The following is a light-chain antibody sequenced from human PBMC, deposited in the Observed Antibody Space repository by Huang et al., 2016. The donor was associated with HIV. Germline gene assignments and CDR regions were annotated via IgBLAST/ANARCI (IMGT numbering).Light chain of an antibody. V-gene: IGKV3-11*01. CDR2: DTS. Sequence: EIVLTQSPATLSLSPGESAALFCRASHSLGSNLAWYQQRPGQAPRLLIYDTSNRATGIPARFTGSGSGTDYTLTISGLEPEDFAVYYCQQRSDWPLTFGGGTKVDIK. CDR1: HSLGSN. CDR3: QQRSDWPLT. J-gene: IGKJ4*01.